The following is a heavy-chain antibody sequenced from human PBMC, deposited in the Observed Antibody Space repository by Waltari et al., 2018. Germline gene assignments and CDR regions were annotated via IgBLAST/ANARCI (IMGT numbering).Heavy chain of an antibody. J-gene: IGHJ4*02. CDR2: ISAYNGNA. CDR1: GYMLSTYG. V-gene: IGHV1-18*01. Sequence: QVQLVQSGAEVKKPGASVKVSCKASGYMLSTYGISGVRQAPGHGLEGMGWISAYNGNANYGKKFQGRVTMTTDTSTSTAYMELRSLRSDDTAVYYCARDRPTYRPTQTYFDYWGQGTLVTVSS. D-gene: IGHD4-4*01. CDR3: ARDRPTYRPTQTYFDY.